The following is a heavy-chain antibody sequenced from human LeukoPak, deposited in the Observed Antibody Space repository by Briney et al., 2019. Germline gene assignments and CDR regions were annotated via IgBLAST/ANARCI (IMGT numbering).Heavy chain of an antibody. Sequence: TGGSLRLSCAASGFTFSSYAMSWVRQAPGKGLEWVSAISGSGGSTYYADSVKGRFTISRDNSKNTLYLQMNSLRAKDTAVYYCAKIEFSGGSYYFDYWGQGTLVTVSS. CDR1: GFTFSSYA. D-gene: IGHD2-15*01. CDR3: AKIEFSGGSYYFDY. V-gene: IGHV3-23*01. CDR2: ISGSGGST. J-gene: IGHJ4*02.